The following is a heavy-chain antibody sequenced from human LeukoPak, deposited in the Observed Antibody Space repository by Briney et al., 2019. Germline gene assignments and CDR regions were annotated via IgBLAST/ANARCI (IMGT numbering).Heavy chain of an antibody. CDR3: AKDSSYSGSYFDY. CDR1: GFTFSSYG. V-gene: IGHV3-23*01. Sequence: GGSLRLSCAASGFTFSSYGMNWVRQAPGKGLEWVSSISGSGLNTYYADSVKGRFTISRDKSKNTLYLQMNSLRAEDTAVYYCAKDSSYSGSYFDYWGQGTLVTVSS. D-gene: IGHD1-26*01. CDR2: ISGSGLNT. J-gene: IGHJ4*02.